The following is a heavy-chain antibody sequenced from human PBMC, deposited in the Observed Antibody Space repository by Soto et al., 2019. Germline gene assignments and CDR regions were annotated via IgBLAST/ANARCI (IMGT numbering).Heavy chain of an antibody. CDR3: ARILFGRSVAGGYFYMDV. J-gene: IGHJ6*03. V-gene: IGHV2-26*01. D-gene: IGHD6-19*01. CDR2: IFSNEEK. CDR1: GFSLSNGKVG. Sequence: HVTLKESGPVLVKPTETLTLTCTVSGFSLSNGKVGVSWIRQPTGKALEWLAHIFSNEEKSYRTSLKSRLTISKDTSKSQVVLTMTNVDPVYTATYYCARILFGRSVAGGYFYMDVWGKGTTVTVSS.